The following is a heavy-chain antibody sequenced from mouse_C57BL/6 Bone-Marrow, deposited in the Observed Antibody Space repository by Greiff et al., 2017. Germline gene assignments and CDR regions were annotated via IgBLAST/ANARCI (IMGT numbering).Heavy chain of an antibody. CDR1: GYTFTSYG. V-gene: IGHV1-81*01. J-gene: IGHJ4*01. Sequence: VQLQQSGAELARPGASVKLSCKASGYTFTSYGIRWVKQRPGQGLEWIGEIYPRSGDTYYTEKFKGKATLTADKSSSTAYMELRSLTSEDSAVYFCARPQYYAIDDWGQGTTVTVSS. CDR2: IYPRSGDT. CDR3: ARPQYYAIDD.